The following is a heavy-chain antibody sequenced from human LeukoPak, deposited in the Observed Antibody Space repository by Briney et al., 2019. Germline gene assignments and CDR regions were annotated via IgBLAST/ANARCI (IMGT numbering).Heavy chain of an antibody. V-gene: IGHV1-2*02. Sequence: GASVKVSCKASGYTFTGYYMHWVRQAPGQGLEWMGWINPNSGGTNYAQKLQGRVTMTTDTSTSTAYMELRSLRSDDTAVYYCARGSWDEGDFDYWGQGTLVTVSS. CDR1: GYTFTGYY. CDR2: INPNSGGT. J-gene: IGHJ4*02. D-gene: IGHD3-10*01. CDR3: ARGSWDEGDFDY.